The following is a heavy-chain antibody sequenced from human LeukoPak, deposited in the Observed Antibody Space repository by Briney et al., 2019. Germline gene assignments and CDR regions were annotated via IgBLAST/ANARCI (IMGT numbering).Heavy chain of an antibody. V-gene: IGHV4-59*01. CDR3: ARYSCTSGTCYYFDY. Sequence: SETLSLTCTGSGGSISSYYWSWIRQPPGKGLEWIGYIYSSGSTQYNPSLKSRVTISVDTSKNQFSLKLSSVTAADTAVYFCARYSCTSGTCYYFDYWGQGILVTVSS. CDR2: IYSSGST. D-gene: IGHD2-15*01. CDR1: GGSISSYY. J-gene: IGHJ4*02.